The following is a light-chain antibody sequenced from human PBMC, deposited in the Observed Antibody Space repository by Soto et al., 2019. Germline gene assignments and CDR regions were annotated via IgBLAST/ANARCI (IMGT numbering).Light chain of an antibody. V-gene: IGKV1-5*03. CDR2: KAS. CDR1: QSLNNW. J-gene: IGKJ1*01. Sequence: DIQMTQSPSTLSASVGDRVTITCRASQSLNNWLAWYQQKPGNAPKLHIYKASSLESGVPSRFSGSGSGTEFTLTISSLQPDDFATYYCQQYNSYSWTFGQGTKVEIK. CDR3: QQYNSYSWT.